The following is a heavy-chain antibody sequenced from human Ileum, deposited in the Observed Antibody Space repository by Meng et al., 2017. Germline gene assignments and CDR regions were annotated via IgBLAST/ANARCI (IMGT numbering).Heavy chain of an antibody. Sequence: GESLKISCVGSGFTFSSYTLNWVRQAPGKGLEWVSCMDSSSTYIHYTDSVKGRFTISRDNAQNSLFLQMNSLRAEDTAVYYCARSEYSSGWPVVDYWGQGTLVTVSS. V-gene: IGHV3-21*01. D-gene: IGHD6-19*01. J-gene: IGHJ4*02. CDR1: GFTFSSYT. CDR3: ARSEYSSGWPVVDY. CDR2: MDSSSTYI.